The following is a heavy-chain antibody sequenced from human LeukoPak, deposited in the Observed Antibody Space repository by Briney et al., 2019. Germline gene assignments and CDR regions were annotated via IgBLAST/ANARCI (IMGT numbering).Heavy chain of an antibody. CDR3: ARVATIFGVVIFPNWFDP. CDR2: INPNSGGT. Sequence: GASVKVSCKASGYTFTGYYMHWVRRAPGQGLEWMGWINPNSGGTNYAQKFQGRVTMTRDTSISTAYMELSRLRSDDTAVYYCARVATIFGVVIFPNWFDPWGQGTLVTVSS. D-gene: IGHD3-3*01. J-gene: IGHJ5*02. CDR1: GYTFTGYY. V-gene: IGHV1-2*02.